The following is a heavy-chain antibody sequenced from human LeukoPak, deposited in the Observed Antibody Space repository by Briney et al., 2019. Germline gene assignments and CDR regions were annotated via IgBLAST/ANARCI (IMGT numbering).Heavy chain of an antibody. CDR2: INHSGST. V-gene: IGHV4-34*01. J-gene: IGHJ4*02. D-gene: IGHD3-3*01. CDR1: GGSFSGYY. Sequence: KTSETLSLTCAVYGGSFSGYYWSWIRHPPGKGLEWIGEINHSGSTNYNPSLKSRVTISVDTSKNQFSLKLSSVTAADTAVYYCARGRFRLEWLSPFDYWGQGTLVTVSS. CDR3: ARGRFRLEWLSPFDY.